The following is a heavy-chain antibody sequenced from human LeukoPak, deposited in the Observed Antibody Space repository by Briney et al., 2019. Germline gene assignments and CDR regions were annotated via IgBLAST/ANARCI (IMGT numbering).Heavy chain of an antibody. J-gene: IGHJ4*02. Sequence: PGRSLRLSCAASGFAFSGYAMHWVRQAPGKGLEWVAIIWYDESNKYYADSVKGRFTISRDNSKNTLYLQMNRLRAEDTAMYYCARDHRTHHFGYWGQGTLVNVSS. D-gene: IGHD1/OR15-1a*01. CDR2: IWYDESNK. CDR3: ARDHRTHHFGY. V-gene: IGHV3-33*01. CDR1: GFAFSGYA.